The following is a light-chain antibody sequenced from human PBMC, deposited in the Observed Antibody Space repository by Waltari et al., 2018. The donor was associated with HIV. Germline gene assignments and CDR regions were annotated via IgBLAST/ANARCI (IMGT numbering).Light chain of an antibody. V-gene: IGLV1-40*01. Sequence: QFVLTQPPSVSGAPGQRVTLSCTGTSPNIGAGYDVHRYPQSPGRAPELPIYGNNNRPSGVPDRFSGSKSGTSASLAITGLQAEDEADYYCQSYDSSLSGSGVVFGGGTKLTVL. CDR1: SPNIGAGYD. CDR3: QSYDSSLSGSGVV. J-gene: IGLJ2*01. CDR2: GNN.